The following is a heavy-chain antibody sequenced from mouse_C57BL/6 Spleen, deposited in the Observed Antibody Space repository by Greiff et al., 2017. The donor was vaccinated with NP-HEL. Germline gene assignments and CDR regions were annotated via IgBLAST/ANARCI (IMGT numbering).Heavy chain of an antibody. CDR2: INPDSSTI. V-gene: IGHV4-1*01. J-gene: IGHJ1*03. Sequence: EVQLVESGGGLVQPGGSLKLSCAASGIDFSRYWMSWVRRAPGTGLEWIGEINPDSSTINYAPSLKDKFIISRDKAKNTLYLQMSKVRSEDTALYYCARRNYYVSSLGYWYFDVWGTGTTVTVSS. D-gene: IGHD1-1*01. CDR1: GIDFSRYW. CDR3: ARRNYYVSSLGYWYFDV.